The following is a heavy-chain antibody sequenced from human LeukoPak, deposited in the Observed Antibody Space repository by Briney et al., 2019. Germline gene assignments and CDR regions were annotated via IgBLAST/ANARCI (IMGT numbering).Heavy chain of an antibody. V-gene: IGHV4-61*02. J-gene: IGHJ1*01. CDR3: AREEYYYDSRGTAHEYLQH. CDR2: IYTSGST. CDR1: GGSLSSGSYY. D-gene: IGHD3-22*01. Sequence: SETLSLTCTVPGGSLSSGSYYWSWIRQPAGKGLEWIGRIYTSGSTNYNPSLKSRVSISINTSKNQFSLRLSSVTATDTAVYYCAREEYYYDSRGTAHEYLQHWGQGTLVTVSS.